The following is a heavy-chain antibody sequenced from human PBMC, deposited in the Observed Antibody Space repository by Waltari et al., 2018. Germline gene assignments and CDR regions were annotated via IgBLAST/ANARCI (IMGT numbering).Heavy chain of an antibody. Sequence: QVQLQQWGAGLLKPSETLSLTCAVYGGSFGGYYWSWTRQPPGKGLEWIGEISHSGTTHYNPSLKSRVTISLDTSKNQFSLKLSSVTAADTAVYYCARQEIIVEVTGDGFDIWGQGTMVTVSS. V-gene: IGHV4-34*01. D-gene: IGHD2-21*02. CDR1: GGSFGGYY. CDR3: ARQEIIVEVTGDGFDI. J-gene: IGHJ3*02. CDR2: ISHSGTT.